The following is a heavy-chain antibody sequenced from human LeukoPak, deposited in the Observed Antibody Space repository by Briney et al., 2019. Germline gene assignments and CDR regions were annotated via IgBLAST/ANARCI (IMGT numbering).Heavy chain of an antibody. Sequence: GGSLRLSCGASGFSFSASSMHWVRQAPGKGLEWVGRIRSKANGYATHFAASVDGRFTVSRGDSKNTIYLHMNSLKTEDTGVYYCASGGGVLAAFDIWGQGTMVLVSS. CDR1: GFSFSASS. CDR3: ASGGGVLAAFDI. J-gene: IGHJ3*02. D-gene: IGHD2-8*01. CDR2: IRSKANGYAT. V-gene: IGHV3-73*01.